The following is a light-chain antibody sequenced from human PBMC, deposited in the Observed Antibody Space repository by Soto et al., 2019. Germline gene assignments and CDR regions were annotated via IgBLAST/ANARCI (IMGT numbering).Light chain of an antibody. J-gene: IGKJ4*01. V-gene: IGKV1-27*01. CDR3: QKYNSAPLT. Sequence: DIQMTQSPSSLSASVGGRVTITCRASQGISTYLAWYQQKPGKVPKLLIYAASTLQSGVPSRFSGSGSGTDFTRTISSLQPEDVATYYCQKYNSAPLTFGGGTKVEIK. CDR1: QGISTY. CDR2: AAS.